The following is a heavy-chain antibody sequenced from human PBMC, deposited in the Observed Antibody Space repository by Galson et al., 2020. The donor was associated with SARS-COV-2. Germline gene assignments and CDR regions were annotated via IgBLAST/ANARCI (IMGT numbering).Heavy chain of an antibody. CDR2: IFFVGSEK. D-gene: IGHD6-19*01. V-gene: IGHV3-33*01. CDR3: ARDGKSSRGWAFDY. CDR1: GFTFSEHA. J-gene: IGHJ4*02. Sequence: GGSLRLSCAASGFTFSEHAMHWVRQAPGKGREWVAQIFFVGSEKYYGDSVRGRFTISRDSSKNTVYLQMNNLRVDDTAVYYCARDGKSSRGWAFDYWGQGTLLTVSS.